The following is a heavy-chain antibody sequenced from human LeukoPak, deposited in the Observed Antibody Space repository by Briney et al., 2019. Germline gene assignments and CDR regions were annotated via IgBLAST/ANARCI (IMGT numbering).Heavy chain of an antibody. Sequence: GGSLRLPCAASGFTFTSYWMHWVRQAPGKGLVWVSRIIRDGSHTDYAGSVEGRFTISRDNARNTLYLQMNSLRAEDTAIYYCVRDGDAYNFDYWGQGTLVTVSS. V-gene: IGHV3-74*01. CDR1: GFTFTSYW. D-gene: IGHD5-24*01. J-gene: IGHJ4*02. CDR2: IIRDGSHT. CDR3: VRDGDAYNFDY.